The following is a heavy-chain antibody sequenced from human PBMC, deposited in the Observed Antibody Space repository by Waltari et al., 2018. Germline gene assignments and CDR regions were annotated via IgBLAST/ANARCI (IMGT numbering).Heavy chain of an antibody. J-gene: IGHJ3*02. Sequence: QVQLVQSGAEVKQPGASVKVSCKFSGYTLTDLSMHWVRQAPGKGLEGMGGFDPEDGETIYAQKFQGRVTMTEDTVTDTAYMELSSLRSEDTAVYYCATRGTEWLGSPWAIQVGAFDIWGQGTMVTVSS. CDR3: ATRGTEWLGSPWAIQVGAFDI. V-gene: IGHV1-24*01. CDR2: FDPEDGET. CDR1: GYTLTDLS. D-gene: IGHD6-19*01.